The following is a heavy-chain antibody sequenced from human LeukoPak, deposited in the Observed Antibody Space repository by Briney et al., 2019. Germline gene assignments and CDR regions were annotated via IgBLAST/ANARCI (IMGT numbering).Heavy chain of an antibody. V-gene: IGHV1-2*02. D-gene: IGHD3-3*01. CDR3: ASTRRPTHLEWLSAFDI. Sequence: GASVKVSCKASGGTFSSYAISWVRQAPGQGLEWMGWINPNSGGTNYAQKFQGRVTMTRDTSISTAYMELSRLRSDDTAVYYCASTRRPTHLEWLSAFDIWGQGTMVTVSS. J-gene: IGHJ3*02. CDR2: INPNSGGT. CDR1: GGTFSSYA.